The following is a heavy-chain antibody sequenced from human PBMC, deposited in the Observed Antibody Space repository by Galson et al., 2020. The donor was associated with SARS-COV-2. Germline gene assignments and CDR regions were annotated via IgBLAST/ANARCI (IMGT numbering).Heavy chain of an antibody. CDR3: AHSLGYGGNSGPRYDY. Sequence: SVPTLVKPTQTLTLTCNFSGFSLSTSGVGVGWICQPPEKSLEWLALIYWDGDERYSPSLKSRLTITKDTSKNQVVLTMTNMDPVDTATYYCAHSLGYGGNSGPRYDYWGQGTLVTVSS. D-gene: IGHD2-21*01. J-gene: IGHJ4*02. CDR2: IYWDGDE. CDR1: GFSLSTSGVG. V-gene: IGHV2-5*02.